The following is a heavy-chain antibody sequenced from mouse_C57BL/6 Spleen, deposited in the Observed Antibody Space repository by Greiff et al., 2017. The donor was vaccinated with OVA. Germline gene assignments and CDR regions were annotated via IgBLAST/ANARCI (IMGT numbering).Heavy chain of an antibody. Sequence: QVQLKQPGAELVKPGASVKVSCKASGYTFTSYWMHWVKQRPGQGLEWIGRIHPSDSDTNYNQKFKGKATLTVDKSSSTAYMQLSSLTSEDSAVYYCAIYGNSDYAMDYWGQGTSVTVSS. CDR1: GYTFTSYW. D-gene: IGHD2-1*01. CDR2: IHPSDSDT. V-gene: IGHV1-74*01. J-gene: IGHJ4*01. CDR3: AIYGNSDYAMDY.